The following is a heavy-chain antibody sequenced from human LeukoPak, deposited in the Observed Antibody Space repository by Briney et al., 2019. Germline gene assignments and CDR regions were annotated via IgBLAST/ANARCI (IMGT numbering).Heavy chain of an antibody. Sequence: KSGGSLRLSCAASGFTFSDYYMSWIRQAPGKGLEWISYISSSSNIKYYTDSVKGRFTISRDNAKNSLYLQMNSLRAEDTAVYYCARWDGDDKDYWGQGTLVTVSS. CDR2: ISSSSNIK. D-gene: IGHD2-21*02. J-gene: IGHJ4*02. CDR1: GFTFSDYY. V-gene: IGHV3-11*04. CDR3: ARWDGDDKDY.